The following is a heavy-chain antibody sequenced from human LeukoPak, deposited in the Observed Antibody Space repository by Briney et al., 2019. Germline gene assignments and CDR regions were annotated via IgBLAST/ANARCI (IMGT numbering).Heavy chain of an antibody. J-gene: IGHJ6*02. CDR3: ARDIVGATTYYYYGMDV. Sequence: SVKVSCKASGGTFSSYAISWVRQAPGQGLEWMGRIIPILGIANYAQKFQGRVTITADRSTSTAYMELSSLRSEDTAVYYCARDIVGATTYYYYGMDVWGQGTTVTVSS. D-gene: IGHD1-26*01. V-gene: IGHV1-69*04. CDR2: IIPILGIA. CDR1: GGTFSSYA.